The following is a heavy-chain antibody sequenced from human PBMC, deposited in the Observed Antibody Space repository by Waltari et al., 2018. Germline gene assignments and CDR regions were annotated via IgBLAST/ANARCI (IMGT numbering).Heavy chain of an antibody. J-gene: IGHJ4*02. CDR3: AKPTGRSGYYLTDY. V-gene: IGHV3-23*01. Sequence: EVQLLESGGGLVQPGGSLRLSCAASGFTFSSYAMSWVRQAPGKGLEWVSAISGSGGSTYYAESVKGRFTISRDNSKNTLYLQMNSLRAEDTAVYYCAKPTGRSGYYLTDYWGQGTLVTVSS. CDR1: GFTFSSYA. CDR2: ISGSGGST. D-gene: IGHD3-22*01.